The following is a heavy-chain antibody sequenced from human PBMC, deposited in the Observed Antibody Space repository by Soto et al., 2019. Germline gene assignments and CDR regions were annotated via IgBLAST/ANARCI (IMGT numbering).Heavy chain of an antibody. CDR1: GGSISSGGYY. D-gene: IGHD3-22*01. V-gene: IGHV4-31*03. J-gene: IGHJ3*02. CDR2: IYYSGST. CDR3: AREPLPYYYDSSGYSSDAVDI. Sequence: QVQLQESGPGLVKPSQTLSLTCTVSGGSISSGGYYWSWIRQHPGKGLEWIGYIYYSGSTYYNPSLKSRVTISVDTSNNQLSLKLSSVTAADTAVYYCAREPLPYYYDSSGYSSDAVDIWGQGTMVTVSS.